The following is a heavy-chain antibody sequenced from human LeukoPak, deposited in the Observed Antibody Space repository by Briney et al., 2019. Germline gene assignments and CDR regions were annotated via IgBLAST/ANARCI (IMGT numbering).Heavy chain of an antibody. CDR2: IFYSGSS. J-gene: IGHJ4*02. CDR1: GGSISTYH. Sequence: SETLSLTCSVSGGSISTYHWSWIRQPPGKGLEWIGYIFYSGSSGSTNYNPSLKSRVTISLDTFKNQFSLKVTSVTAADTAVYYCARHPYYDISGLDFWGPGTLVTVSS. V-gene: IGHV4-59*08. CDR3: ARHPYYDISGLDF. D-gene: IGHD3-22*01.